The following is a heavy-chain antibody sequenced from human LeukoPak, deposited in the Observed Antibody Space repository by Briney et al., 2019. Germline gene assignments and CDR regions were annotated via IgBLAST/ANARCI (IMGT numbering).Heavy chain of an antibody. CDR2: ISSSGSTI. CDR3: ARDMVRGVINY. CDR1: GFTFSSYA. D-gene: IGHD3-10*01. J-gene: IGHJ4*02. V-gene: IGHV3-48*04. Sequence: GGSLRLSCAASGFTFSSYAMSWVRQAPGKGLEWVSYISSSGSTIYYADSVKGRFTISRDNAKNSLYLQMDSLRAEDTAVYYCARDMVRGVINYWGQETLVTVSS.